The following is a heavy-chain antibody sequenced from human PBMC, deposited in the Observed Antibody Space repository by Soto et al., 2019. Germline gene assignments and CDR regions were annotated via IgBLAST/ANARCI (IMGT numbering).Heavy chain of an antibody. CDR1: GFTFSSYG. Sequence: QVQLVESGGGVVQPGRSLRLSCAASGFTFSSYGMHWVRQAPGKGLEWVAVIWYDGSNKYYADSVKGRFTISRDNSKNTLYLQMNSLRAEDTAVHYCARDHLLYYYDSSGRITNLGYWGQGTLVTVSS. D-gene: IGHD3-22*01. CDR2: IWYDGSNK. CDR3: ARDHLLYYYDSSGRITNLGY. J-gene: IGHJ4*02. V-gene: IGHV3-33*01.